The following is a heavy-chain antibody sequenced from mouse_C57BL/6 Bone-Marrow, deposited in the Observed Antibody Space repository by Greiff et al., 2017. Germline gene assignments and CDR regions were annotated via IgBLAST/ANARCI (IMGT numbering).Heavy chain of an antibody. CDR1: GYTFTSYG. V-gene: IGHV1-81*01. CDR2: IYPRSGNT. J-gene: IGHJ4*01. D-gene: IGHD2-4*01. CDR3: ARSGRLRRGYAMDY. Sequence: QVQLKQSGAELARPGASVKLSCKASGYTFTSYGISWVKQRTGQGLEWIGEIYPRSGNTYYNEKFKGKATLTADKSSSTAYMELRSLTSEDSAVYFCARSGRLRRGYAMDYWGQGTSVTVSS.